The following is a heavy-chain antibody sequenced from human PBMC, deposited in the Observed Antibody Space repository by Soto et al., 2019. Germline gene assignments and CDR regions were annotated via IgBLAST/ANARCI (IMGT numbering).Heavy chain of an antibody. CDR2: LSYDGSNK. Sequence: PGGSLRLSCAASGFTFSSYAMHWVRQAPGKGLEWVAVLSYDGSNKYYADSVKGRFTISRDNSKNTLYLQMNSLRAEDTAVYYCARDVRMRGGGYDSDRPYWGQGTLVTVSS. CDR3: ARDVRMRGGGYDSDRPY. J-gene: IGHJ4*02. D-gene: IGHD5-12*01. CDR1: GFTFSSYA. V-gene: IGHV3-30-3*01.